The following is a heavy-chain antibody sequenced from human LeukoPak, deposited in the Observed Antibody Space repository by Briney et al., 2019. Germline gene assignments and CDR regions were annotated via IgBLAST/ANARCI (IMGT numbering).Heavy chain of an antibody. CDR1: GYTFTSYG. D-gene: IGHD6-19*01. CDR2: ISAYNGNT. J-gene: IGHJ4*02. CDR3: ARDLLIAVAGTLDY. Sequence: ASVKVSCKASGYTFTSYGISWVRPAPGQGLEWMGWISAYNGNTNYAQKLQGRVTMTTDTSTSTAYMELRSLRSDDTAVYYCARDLLIAVAGTLDYWGQGTLVTVSS. V-gene: IGHV1-18*01.